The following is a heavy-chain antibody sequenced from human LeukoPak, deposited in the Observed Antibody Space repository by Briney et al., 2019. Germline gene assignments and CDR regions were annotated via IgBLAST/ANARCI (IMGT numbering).Heavy chain of an antibody. CDR3: ARDATDYDFWTRTYYYYMDV. V-gene: IGHV4-59*12. Sequence: SETLSLTCTVSGGSITSYYWSWIRQPPGEGLEFIGYIHYTGSTAYSPSLKSRVTISVDTSKNQLSLELRSVTAADTAVYYCARDATDYDFWTRTYYYYMDVWGKGTTVTASS. CDR1: GGSITSYY. CDR2: IHYTGST. D-gene: IGHD3-3*01. J-gene: IGHJ6*03.